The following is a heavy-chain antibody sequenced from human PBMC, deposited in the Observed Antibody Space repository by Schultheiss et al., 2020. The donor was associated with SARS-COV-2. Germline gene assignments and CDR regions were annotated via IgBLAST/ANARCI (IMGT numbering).Heavy chain of an antibody. CDR3: ARDQDFYASGSYMD. CDR1: GFTFSSYW. CDR2: ISGSGGST. Sequence: GESLKISCAASGFTFSSYWMSWVRQAPGKGLEWVSAISGSGGSTYYADSVKGRFTISRDNSKNTLYLQMNSLRAEDTAVYYCARDQDFYASGSYMDWGQGTLVTVSS. V-gene: IGHV3-23*01. J-gene: IGHJ4*02. D-gene: IGHD3-10*01.